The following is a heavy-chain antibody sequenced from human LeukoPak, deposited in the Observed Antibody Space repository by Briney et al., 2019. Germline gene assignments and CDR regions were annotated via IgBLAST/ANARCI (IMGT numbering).Heavy chain of an antibody. CDR3: ANKNYYGSGSLWS. D-gene: IGHD3-10*01. CDR1: GFTVSSNY. CDR2: IYSGGST. J-gene: IGHJ4*02. V-gene: IGHV3-66*01. Sequence: GGSLRLSCAASGFTVSSNYMIWVRQAPGKGLEWVSVIYSGGSTYYADSVKGRFTTSRDNSKNMLYLQMNSLRAEDTAVYYCANKNYYGSGSLWSWGQGTLVTVSS.